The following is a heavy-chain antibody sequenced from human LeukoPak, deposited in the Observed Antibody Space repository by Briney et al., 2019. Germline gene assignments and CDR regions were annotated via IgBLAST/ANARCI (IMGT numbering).Heavy chain of an antibody. CDR2: INHSGST. Sequence: PSETLSLTCAVYGGSFSGYYWSWIRQPPGKGLEWIGEINHSGSTNYNPSLKSRVTISADTAKNQFSLRLSSVTAADTAVYYCASGTRYNTFEYWGQGTVVTVSS. CDR3: ASGTRYNTFEY. CDR1: GGSFSGYY. V-gene: IGHV4-34*01. D-gene: IGHD3-3*01. J-gene: IGHJ4*02.